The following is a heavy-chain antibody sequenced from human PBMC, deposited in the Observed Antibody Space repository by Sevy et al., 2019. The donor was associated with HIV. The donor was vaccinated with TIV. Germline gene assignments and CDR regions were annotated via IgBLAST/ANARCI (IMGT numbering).Heavy chain of an antibody. CDR3: ASLLIAATGSVGFDP. Sequence: ASVKVSCKASGYTFTRYGISWVRQAPGQGLEWMGWISAYNGNTNYAQKLQGRVTMTTDTSTSTAYMELRSLRSDDTAVYYCASLLIAATGSVGFDPWGQGTLVTVSS. CDR2: ISAYNGNT. CDR1: GYTFTRYG. J-gene: IGHJ5*02. V-gene: IGHV1-18*01. D-gene: IGHD6-13*01.